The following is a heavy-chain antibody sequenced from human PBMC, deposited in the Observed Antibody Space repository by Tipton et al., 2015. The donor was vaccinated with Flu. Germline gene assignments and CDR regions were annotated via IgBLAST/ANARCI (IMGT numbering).Heavy chain of an antibody. Sequence: TLSLTCAVSGDSIRNDYIWGWIRQPPGKGLEWIGRVLTSGSTNYNPSLESRVTISVDTSKNQVSLKLRSVTAADTAVYYCARDRAYYDFWSGFYPYGMDVCGQRTPVTVSS. CDR2: VLTSGST. J-gene: IGHJ6*02. CDR3: ARDRAYYDFWSGFYPYGMDV. CDR1: GDSIRNDYI. V-gene: IGHV4-61*02. D-gene: IGHD3-3*01.